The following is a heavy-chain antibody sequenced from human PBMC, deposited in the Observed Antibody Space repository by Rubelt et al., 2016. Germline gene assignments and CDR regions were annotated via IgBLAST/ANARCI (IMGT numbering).Heavy chain of an antibody. CDR3: ARRRDYVWGSYHRGFDY. D-gene: IGHD3-16*02. Sequence: QLQLQESGPGLVKPSETLSLTCTVSGGSISSSSYYWGWIRQPPGKGLEWIGEINHSGSTNYNPSLERRVPIAGDTSKNQLSLKRSSVAAADTAVYYCARRRDYVWGSYHRGFDYWGQGTLVTVSS. CDR2: INHSGST. CDR1: GGSISSSSYY. V-gene: IGHV4-39*07. J-gene: IGHJ4*02.